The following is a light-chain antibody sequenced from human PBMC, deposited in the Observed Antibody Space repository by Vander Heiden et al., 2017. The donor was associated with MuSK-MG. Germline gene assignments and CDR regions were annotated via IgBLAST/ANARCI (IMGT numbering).Light chain of an antibody. CDR1: QSSSNY. CDR2: SAS. J-gene: IGKJ2*01. V-gene: IGKV1-39*01. CDR3: QQRDSPPFT. Sequence: DIQMTQSPSSLSASVGDRVTITCLASQSSSNYLNWYQQKPGQALKLLIYSASNLETGVTSGFIGSGSGTDFTLTLSRLQPEDVATYYCQQRDSPPFTFGQGTKVDIK.